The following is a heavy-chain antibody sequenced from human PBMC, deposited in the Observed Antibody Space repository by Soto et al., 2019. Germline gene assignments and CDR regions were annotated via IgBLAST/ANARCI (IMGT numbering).Heavy chain of an antibody. CDR2: IDWDDDK. Sequence: GSGPTLVNPTQTLTLTCTFSGFSLSTSGMCVSWIRQPPGKALEWLALIDWDDDKYYSTSLKTRLTISKDTSKNQVVLTMTNMDPVDTATYYCARIRRYSSSWYGPGYFDYWGQGTLVTVSS. V-gene: IGHV2-70*01. D-gene: IGHD6-13*01. J-gene: IGHJ4*02. CDR1: GFSLSTSGMC. CDR3: ARIRRYSSSWYGPGYFDY.